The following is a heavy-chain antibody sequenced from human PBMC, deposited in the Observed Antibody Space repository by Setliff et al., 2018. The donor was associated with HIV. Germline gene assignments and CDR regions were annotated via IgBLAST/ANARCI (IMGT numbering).Heavy chain of an antibody. V-gene: IGHV4-4*02. J-gene: IGHJ4*01. CDR2: IYHDGST. Sequence: SETLSLTCAVSGVSISSSDWWSWVRQPPGKGLEWIGEIYHDGSTNYNPSLRGRVTVSLDKSKNQFSLRLSSVTAADTAVYYCARDARWLQFPYFDFWGQGTLVTVSS. CDR1: GVSISSSDW. D-gene: IGHD5-12*01. CDR3: ARDARWLQFPYFDF.